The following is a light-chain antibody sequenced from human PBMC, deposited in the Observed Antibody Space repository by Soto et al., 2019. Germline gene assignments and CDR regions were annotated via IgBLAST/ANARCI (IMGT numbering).Light chain of an antibody. V-gene: IGKV1-5*03. J-gene: IGKJ5*01. CDR2: KAS. CDR3: QQYNSYPLT. Sequence: DIQMTQSPSTQSASVGDRVTITCRASQSISSWLAWYQQKPGKAPKLLIYKASSLESGVPSRFSGSGSGTEYTLTISSLQPDDFATYYCQQYNSYPLTFGQGTRLEIK. CDR1: QSISSW.